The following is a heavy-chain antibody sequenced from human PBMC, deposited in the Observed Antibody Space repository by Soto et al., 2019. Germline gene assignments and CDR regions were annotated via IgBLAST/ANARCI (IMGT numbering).Heavy chain of an antibody. CDR2: ISSSGGTI. CDR3: AREYSIDVFDY. D-gene: IGHD2-15*01. V-gene: IGHV3-48*03. Sequence: QTGGSLRLSCAASGFTFTSYDMNWVRQAPGKGLEWLSYISSSGGTIYYADSPKGRFTVSRDNSKTSLYLQMNSLRAEDTAVYYCAREYSIDVFDYWGQGTLVTVSS. CDR1: GFTFTSYD. J-gene: IGHJ4*02.